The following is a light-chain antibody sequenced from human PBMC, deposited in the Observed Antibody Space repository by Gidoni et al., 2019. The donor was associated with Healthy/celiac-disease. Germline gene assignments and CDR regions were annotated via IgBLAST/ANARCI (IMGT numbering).Light chain of an antibody. J-gene: IGKJ2*04. V-gene: IGKV1-39*01. Sequence: DIQLTHSPSSLSASVGDRVTITCRASQSISSYLNWYQQKPGKAPKLLIYAASSLQSGVPSRFSGSGYGTDFTLTSSSLQPEDFATYYCQQSYSTSCSFXQXTKLEIK. CDR3: QQSYSTSCS. CDR1: QSISSY. CDR2: AAS.